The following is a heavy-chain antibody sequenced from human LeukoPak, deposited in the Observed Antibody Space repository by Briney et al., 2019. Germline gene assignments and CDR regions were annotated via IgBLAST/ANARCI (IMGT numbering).Heavy chain of an antibody. V-gene: IGHV1-2*02. D-gene: IGHD6-6*01. CDR1: GITVTDYF. J-gene: IGHJ5*02. Sequence: AASVKVSCKASGITVTDYFIHWVRQAPGQGLEWMGWINPHNGGTNYAQKFRGRVTMTRDTSINTVYMELTRLTSDDTAIYYCAGHSSSSDGWFDPWGQGTLVTVSS. CDR3: AGHSSSSDGWFDP. CDR2: INPHNGGT.